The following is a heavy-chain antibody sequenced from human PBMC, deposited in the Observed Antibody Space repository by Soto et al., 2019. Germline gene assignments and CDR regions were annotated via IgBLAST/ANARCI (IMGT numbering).Heavy chain of an antibody. J-gene: IGHJ4*02. CDR1: GGSVTNSSYY. V-gene: IGHV4-39*01. D-gene: IGHD4-4*01. CDR2: VYYRGRS. CDR3: VSPRTTVITQAHFDY. Sequence: SETLSLTCTVSGGSVTNSSYYWGWIRQSPGKGLEWIGSVYYRGRSYSKSSVKSRVTISVDTSKNQFSMNLNSVTASATAVYFCVSPRTTVITQAHFDYWGPGALVTVSS.